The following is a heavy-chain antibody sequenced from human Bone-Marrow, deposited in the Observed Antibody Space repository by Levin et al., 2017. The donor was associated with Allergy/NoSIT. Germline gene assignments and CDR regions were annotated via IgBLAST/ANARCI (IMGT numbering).Heavy chain of an antibody. J-gene: IGHJ4*02. Sequence: GESLKISCKASGYTFTSYYIHWVRQAPGRGLEWMGIIYPSGGGTSYAQQLQGRVTMTRDTSTATVYMELSKLRSDDTAVYFCARGGLESDFEASYLDYWGQGTLVNVSS. CDR2: IYPSGGGT. CDR3: ARGGLESDFEASYLDY. D-gene: IGHD2-21*02. CDR1: GYTFTSYY. V-gene: IGHV1-46*04.